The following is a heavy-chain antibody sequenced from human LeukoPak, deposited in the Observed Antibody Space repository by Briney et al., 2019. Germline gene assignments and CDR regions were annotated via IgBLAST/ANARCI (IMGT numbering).Heavy chain of an antibody. CDR2: IKQDGSEK. J-gene: IGHJ4*02. CDR3: ARDSRAYSSDCDVDY. Sequence: GGSLRLSWAASGFTFSTYWMSWVRQTPGKGLEGVANIKQDGSEKHYVDSVKGRFTISRDNAKNSLYLQMNSLTAEDTAVYYCARDSRAYSSDCDVDYWGQGTLVTVSS. V-gene: IGHV3-7*01. CDR1: GFTFSTYW. D-gene: IGHD6-19*01.